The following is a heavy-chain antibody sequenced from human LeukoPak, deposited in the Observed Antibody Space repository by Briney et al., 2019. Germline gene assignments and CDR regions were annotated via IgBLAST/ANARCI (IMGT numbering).Heavy chain of an antibody. CDR3: AKDHDNTDFYYYFDS. CDR1: GFSFDAYA. V-gene: IGHV3-23*01. J-gene: IGHJ4*02. D-gene: IGHD3-10*01. CDR2: ISETGRTT. Sequence: PGGSLRLSCAASGFSFDAYAMSWVRQAPGKGLEWVSSISETGRTTSYTDSVKGRFTISRDKSKSTLHLQMNRPRAEDTALYYCAKDHDNTDFYYYFDSWGQGTLVTVSS.